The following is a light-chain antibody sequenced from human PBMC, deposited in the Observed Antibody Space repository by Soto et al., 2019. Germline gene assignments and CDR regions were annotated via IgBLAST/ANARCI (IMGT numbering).Light chain of an antibody. CDR3: SSYTTSTTRII. J-gene: IGLJ2*01. CDR1: SSDVGGYNH. CDR2: EVS. V-gene: IGLV2-14*01. Sequence: QSVLTQPASVSGSPGQSITISCTGSSSDVGGYNHVSWYQQHPGKAPKLMIYEVSNRPSGVSNRFSGSKSGNTASLTISGRQAEDEADYYCSSYTTSTTRIIFGGGTKVTVL.